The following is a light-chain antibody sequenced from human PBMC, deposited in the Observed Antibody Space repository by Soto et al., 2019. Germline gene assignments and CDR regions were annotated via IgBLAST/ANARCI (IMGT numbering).Light chain of an antibody. CDR1: SSDVGGYNY. J-gene: IGLJ2*01. CDR3: SSYAGSNNLV. Sequence: QSVLTQSPSASGSPGQSVTISCTGTSSDVGGYNYVSWYQQHPGKAPKLMIYEVSKRPSGVPDRFSGSKSGNTASLTVSGLQAEDEADYYCSSYAGSNNLVFGGGTKLTVL. V-gene: IGLV2-8*01. CDR2: EVS.